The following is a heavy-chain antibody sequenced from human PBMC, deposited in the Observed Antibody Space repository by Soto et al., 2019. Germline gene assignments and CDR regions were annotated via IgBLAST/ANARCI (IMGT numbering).Heavy chain of an antibody. CDR1: GYTFTSYY. V-gene: IGHV1-46*01. CDR3: ARDTKDTAMEDYYYYGMDV. CDR2: INPSGGST. D-gene: IGHD5-18*01. J-gene: IGHJ6*02. Sequence: ASVKVSCKASGYTFTSYYMHWVRQAPGQGLEWMGIINPSGGSTSYAQKFQGRVTMTRDTSTSTVYMELSSLRSEDTAVYYCARDTKDTAMEDYYYYGMDVWGQGTKVTVSS.